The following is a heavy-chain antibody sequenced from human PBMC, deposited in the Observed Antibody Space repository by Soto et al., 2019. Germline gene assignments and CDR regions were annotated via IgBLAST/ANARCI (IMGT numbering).Heavy chain of an antibody. CDR1: GGSISSYY. Sequence: QVQLQESGPGLVKPSETLSLTCTVSGGSISSYYWSWIRQPPGKGLEWIGDIYYSGSTNYNPSLKSRFTISVATRKNPFSLNLRSVTAADTAVYYCARAPRGNYGYPSYFDYWGPGTLVTVSS. CDR3: ARAPRGNYGYPSYFDY. J-gene: IGHJ4*02. CDR2: IYYSGST. V-gene: IGHV4-59*01. D-gene: IGHD3-10*01.